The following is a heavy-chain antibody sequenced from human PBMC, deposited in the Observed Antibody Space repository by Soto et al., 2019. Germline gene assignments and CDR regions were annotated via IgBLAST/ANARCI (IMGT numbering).Heavy chain of an antibody. J-gene: IGHJ6*02. Sequence: EVQLLESGGGLVQPGGFLSLSCAASGFTFKNYAMTWVRQAPGKGLEWVSVISGSGRTTYYADSVKGRFTISRDNSMSTLHLQMNSLRVEDTAVYFCAKGNRDLSGGAIVTDLSDYYVMDVWGQGTTVTVSS. CDR2: ISGSGRTT. V-gene: IGHV3-23*01. CDR3: AKGNRDLSGGAIVTDLSDYYVMDV. D-gene: IGHD2-21*02. CDR1: GFTFKNYA.